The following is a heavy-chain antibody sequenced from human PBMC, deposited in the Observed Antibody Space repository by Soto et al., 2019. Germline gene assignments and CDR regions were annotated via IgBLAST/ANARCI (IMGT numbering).Heavy chain of an antibody. D-gene: IGHD2-8*01. CDR1: GGTFSSYA. V-gene: IGHV1-69*13. CDR3: ARGPRAGLYPHYYYGMDV. CDR2: IIPIFGTA. Sequence: SVTVSCKASGGTFSSYAISWARQAPGQGLEWMGGIIPIFGTANYAQKFQGRVTITADESTSTAYMELSSLRSEDTAVYYCARGPRAGLYPHYYYGMDVWGQGTTVTVSS. J-gene: IGHJ6*02.